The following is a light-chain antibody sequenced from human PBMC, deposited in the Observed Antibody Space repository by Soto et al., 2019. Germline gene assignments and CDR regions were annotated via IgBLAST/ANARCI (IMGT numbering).Light chain of an antibody. CDR3: CSYAGSTTLYV. Sequence: QSVLTQPASVSGSPGQSITISCTGTSSDVGSYNLVPWYQQHPGTAPKLMIYEAFKRPSGVSNRFSGSKSGDTASLTISGLQAEDEADYYCCSYAGSTTLYVFGTGTKVTVL. J-gene: IGLJ1*01. CDR1: SSDVGSYNL. CDR2: EAF. V-gene: IGLV2-23*01.